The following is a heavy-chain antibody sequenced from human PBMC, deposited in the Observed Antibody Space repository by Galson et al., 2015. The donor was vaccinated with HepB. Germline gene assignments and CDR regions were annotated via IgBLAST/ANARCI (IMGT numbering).Heavy chain of an antibody. J-gene: IGHJ4*02. V-gene: IGHV1-46*01. CDR3: ARNINWGSDY. Sequence: SAKVSCKSSGYTFTPYYVHWVRQAPGQGLEWMGIINPSDGSISHTQKFQGRITMTRDTSTSTLYMELSSLSSEDTAVYYCARNINWGSDYWGQGTLVTVSS. CDR2: INPSDGSI. CDR1: GYTFTPYY. D-gene: IGHD7-27*01.